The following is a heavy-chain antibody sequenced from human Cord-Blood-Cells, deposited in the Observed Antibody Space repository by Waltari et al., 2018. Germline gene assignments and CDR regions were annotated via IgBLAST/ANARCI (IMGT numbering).Heavy chain of an antibody. CDR2: IYYSGST. Sequence: QLQLQESGPGLVKPSETLSLTCTVSGGSISSSSYYWGWIRQPPGKGLEWIGSIYYSGSTVSDPSLKSRVTISVDTSKNRFALELSSVAAADTAVYYCARHVHYYGSGSYYYDYYYMDVWGKGTTVTVSS. V-gene: IGHV4-39*07. CDR3: ARHVHYYGSGSYYYDYYYMDV. J-gene: IGHJ6*03. CDR1: GGSISSSSYY. D-gene: IGHD3-10*01.